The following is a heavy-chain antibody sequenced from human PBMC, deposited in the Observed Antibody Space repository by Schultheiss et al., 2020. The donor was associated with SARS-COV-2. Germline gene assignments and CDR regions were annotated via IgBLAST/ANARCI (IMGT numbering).Heavy chain of an antibody. D-gene: IGHD6-13*01. CDR2: ISSSSSYI. CDR1: GGTVSSYS. V-gene: IGHV3-21*01. J-gene: IGHJ6*02. Sequence: GGSLRLSCAAYGGTVSSYSMNWVRQAPGKGLEWVSSISSSSSYIYYADSVKGRFTISRDNAKNSLYLQMNSLRAEDTAVYYCARSRYSSSSGNYYYYYGMDVWGQGTTVTVSS. CDR3: ARSRYSSSSGNYYYYYGMDV.